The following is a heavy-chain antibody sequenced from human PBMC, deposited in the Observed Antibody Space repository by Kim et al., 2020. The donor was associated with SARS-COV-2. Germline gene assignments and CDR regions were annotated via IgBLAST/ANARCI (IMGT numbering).Heavy chain of an antibody. J-gene: IGHJ4*02. D-gene: IGHD5-12*01. CDR2: SST. V-gene: IGHV3-74*01. Sequence: SSTSDADSVKGRFTISRDNAKNTLYLQMNSLRAEDTAVYYCARRWMSVDYWGQGTLVTVSS. CDR3: ARRWMSVDY.